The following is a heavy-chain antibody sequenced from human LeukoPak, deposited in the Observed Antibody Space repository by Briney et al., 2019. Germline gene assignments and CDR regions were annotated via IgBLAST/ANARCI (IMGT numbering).Heavy chain of an antibody. J-gene: IGHJ4*02. CDR2: IYYSGST. CDR3: ASTEYYYGSGRGDRFDY. D-gene: IGHD3-10*01. V-gene: IGHV4-59*08. Sequence: GSLRLSCAASGFTFSSYAMSWVRQPPGKGLEWIGYIYYSGSTNYNPSLKSRVTISVDTSKNQFSLKLSSVTAADTAVYYCASTEYYYGSGRGDRFDYWGQGTLVTVSS. CDR1: GFTFSSYA.